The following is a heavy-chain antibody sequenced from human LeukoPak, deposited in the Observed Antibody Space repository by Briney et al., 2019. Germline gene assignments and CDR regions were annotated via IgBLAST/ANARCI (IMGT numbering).Heavy chain of an antibody. V-gene: IGHV4-38-2*02. D-gene: IGHD5-12*01. CDR3: ARDGGYPTTDEGFDP. CDR1: GYSIGRDYY. J-gene: IGHJ5*02. Sequence: PETLSLTCKVSGYSIGRDYYWAWLRQPPGKGLEWIGSIFHTGRTVYNPSYESRLTISMDTSKNEFFLRLNSVTAADTAVYFYARDGGYPTTDEGFDPWGLGTLVTVSS. CDR2: IFHTGRT.